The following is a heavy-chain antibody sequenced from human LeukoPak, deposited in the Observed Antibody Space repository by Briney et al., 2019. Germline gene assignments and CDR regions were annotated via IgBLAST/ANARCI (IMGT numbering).Heavy chain of an antibody. J-gene: IGHJ4*02. CDR3: ARSGKGARKDGSFDY. V-gene: IGHV1-69*06. CDR2: IIPIFGTA. D-gene: IGHD4/OR15-4a*01. Sequence: VSSVKVSCKASGGTFSSYAISWVRQAPGQGLEWMGGIIPIFGTANYAQKFQGRVTITSDKSTSTGYMELSSLRSEDTAVYYCARSGKGARKDGSFDYWGQGTLVTVSS. CDR1: GGTFSSYA.